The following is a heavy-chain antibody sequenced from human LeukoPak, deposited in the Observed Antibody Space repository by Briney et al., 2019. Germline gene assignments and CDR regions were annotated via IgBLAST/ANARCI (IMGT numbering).Heavy chain of an antibody. J-gene: IGHJ6*04. CDR2: IYYSGST. D-gene: IGHD2-2*01. Sequence: SETLSLTCTVSGGSVSSDRYFWSWIRQTPGMGLEWIGYIYYSGSTNYNPSLKSRVTISVDTSKNQFSLKLSSVTAADTAVYYCARELVVPAAMVGYYYYYGLDVWGKGTTVTVSS. CDR3: ARELVVPAAMVGYYYYYGLDV. CDR1: GGSVSSDRYF. V-gene: IGHV4-61*01.